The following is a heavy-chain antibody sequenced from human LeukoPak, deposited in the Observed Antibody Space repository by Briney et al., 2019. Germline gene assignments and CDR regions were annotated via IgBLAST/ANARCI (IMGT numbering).Heavy chain of an antibody. CDR1: GFTFSYYG. CDR2: IWYDGSQK. J-gene: IGHJ4*02. CDR3: ARITSAPGSGRPLGY. Sequence: GGSLRLSCAASGFTFSYYGMHWVRQVPGKGLEWVAVIWYDGSQKYYADSVKGRFTISRDNSKNTLFLQMNSLRAEDTAVYYCARITSAPGSGRPLGYWGQGTLVTVSS. D-gene: IGHD6-13*01. V-gene: IGHV3-33*01.